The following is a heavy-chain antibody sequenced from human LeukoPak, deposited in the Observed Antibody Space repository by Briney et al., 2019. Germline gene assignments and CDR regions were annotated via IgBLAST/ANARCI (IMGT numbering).Heavy chain of an antibody. CDR2: VNPSGGST. CDR3: ARGFYGDYYYAMDV. D-gene: IGHD4-17*01. Sequence: GASVKASCKASGYTFRNYYMQWVRQAPGQGLEWMGVVNPSGGSTTYAQKFQGRVTLTSDTSTSTVYMELSSLRSEDTAIYYCARGFYGDYYYAMDVWGQGTTVTVSS. CDR1: GYTFRNYY. V-gene: IGHV1-46*01. J-gene: IGHJ6*02.